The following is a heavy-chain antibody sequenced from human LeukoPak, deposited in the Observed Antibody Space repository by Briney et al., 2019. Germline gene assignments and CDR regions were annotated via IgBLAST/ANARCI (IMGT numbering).Heavy chain of an antibody. Sequence: GGSLRLSCAASGFTFSSYSMNWVRQAPGKGLEWVSSISSSSSYIYYADSVKGRFTISRDNAKNSLYLQMNSLRAEDTAVYYCARAAGSGSYYKPPDYWGQGTLVTVSS. CDR3: ARAAGSGSYYKPPDY. J-gene: IGHJ4*02. CDR1: GFTFSSYS. D-gene: IGHD3-10*01. CDR2: ISSSSSYI. V-gene: IGHV3-21*01.